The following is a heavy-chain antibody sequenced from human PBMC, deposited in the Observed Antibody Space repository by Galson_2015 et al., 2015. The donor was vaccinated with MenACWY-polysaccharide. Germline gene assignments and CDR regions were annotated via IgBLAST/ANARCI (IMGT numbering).Heavy chain of an antibody. CDR3: AKGRRECSGANCNNFDY. Sequence: SLRLSCAASGFTFSSYAMSWVRQAPGKGLEWVSAISGSGGSTYYADSVKGRFTISRDNSKNTLYLQMNSLRAEDTAIYYCAKGRRECSGANCNNFDYWGQGTLVTVSS. D-gene: IGHD4/OR15-4a*01. CDR1: GFTFSSYA. V-gene: IGHV3-23*01. CDR2: ISGSGGST. J-gene: IGHJ4*02.